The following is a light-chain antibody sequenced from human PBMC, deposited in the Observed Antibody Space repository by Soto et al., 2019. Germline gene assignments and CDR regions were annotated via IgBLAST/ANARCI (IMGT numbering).Light chain of an antibody. CDR3: GQFVSSPPRT. V-gene: IGKV3-20*01. J-gene: IGKJ1*01. CDR1: LSVGDTF. Sequence: EIVLTQSPGTLSFSPGEKATLSCSASLSVGDTFLSWCQQKPGLAPRLLIYGVSNRATGIPDRFSGSGSGTDFILTISRLEPEDFAVYYCGQFVSSPPRTFGQGTKVEIK. CDR2: GVS.